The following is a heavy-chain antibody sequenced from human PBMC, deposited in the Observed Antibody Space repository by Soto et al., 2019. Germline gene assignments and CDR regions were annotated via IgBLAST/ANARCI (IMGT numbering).Heavy chain of an antibody. J-gene: IGHJ2*01. Sequence: QITLKESGPTLVKPTQTLTLTCTFSGFSLSTSGVGVGWIRQPPGKALEWHALIYWDDDKRYSPSLKSRLTITKDTSKNQVVLTMTNMDPVDTATYYCARPYYFGSERLYWYFDLWGRGTLVTVSS. CDR1: GFSLSTSGVG. CDR3: ARPYYFGSERLYWYFDL. V-gene: IGHV2-5*02. D-gene: IGHD3-10*01. CDR2: IYWDDDK.